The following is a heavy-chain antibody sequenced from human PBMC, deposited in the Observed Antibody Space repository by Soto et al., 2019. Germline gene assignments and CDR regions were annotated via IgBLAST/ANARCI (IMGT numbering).Heavy chain of an antibody. CDR2: IIPIFGTA. D-gene: IGHD6-19*01. V-gene: IGHV1-69*13. CDR1: GGTFSSYA. CDR3: ARAGSVAGLWSLY. J-gene: IGHJ4*02. Sequence: GASVKVSCKASGGTFSSYAISWVRQAPGQGLEWMGGIIPIFGTANYAQKFQGRVTITADESTSTAYMELSSLRSEDTAVYYCARAGSVAGLWSLYWGQGTLVTAPQ.